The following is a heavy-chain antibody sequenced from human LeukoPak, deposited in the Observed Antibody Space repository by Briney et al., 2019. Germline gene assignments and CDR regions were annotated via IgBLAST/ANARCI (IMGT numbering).Heavy chain of an antibody. Sequence: GASVKVSCKASGYTFTSYYMHWVRQAPGQGLEWMGIINPSGGSTSYAQKFQGRVTMTRDTSTSTVYMELSSLRSEDTAMYYCAREKHDSSGYYPTWNYWGQGTLVTVSS. D-gene: IGHD3-22*01. V-gene: IGHV1-46*03. CDR2: INPSGGST. CDR1: GYTFTSYY. CDR3: AREKHDSSGYYPTWNY. J-gene: IGHJ4*02.